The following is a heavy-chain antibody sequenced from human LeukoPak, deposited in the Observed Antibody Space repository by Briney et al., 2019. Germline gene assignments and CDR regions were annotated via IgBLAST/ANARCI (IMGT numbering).Heavy chain of an antibody. V-gene: IGHV1-8*03. CDR1: GYTFTSYG. D-gene: IGHD6-19*01. CDR2: INPNSGGT. CDR3: AAGYSSGWQIARMVFDY. J-gene: IGHJ4*02. Sequence: GASVKVSCKASGYTFTSYGISWVRQAPGQGLEWMGWINPNSGGTNYAQKFQERVTITRDMSTSTAYMELSSLRSEDTAVYYCAAGYSSGWQIARMVFDYWGQGTLVTVSS.